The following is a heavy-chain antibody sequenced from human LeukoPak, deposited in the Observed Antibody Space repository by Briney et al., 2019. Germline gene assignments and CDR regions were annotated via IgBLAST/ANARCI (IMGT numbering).Heavy chain of an antibody. CDR2: TSASGGST. D-gene: IGHD5-12*01. Sequence: GGSLRLSCAASGFTFSSYAMSWVRQAPGKGLEWVSSTSASGGSTYYADSVKGRFTISRDNSKNTLYLQLNSLRAEDTAVYYCAKGLNGYDFDYWGQGALVTVSS. CDR3: AKGLNGYDFDY. CDR1: GFTFSSYA. V-gene: IGHV3-23*01. J-gene: IGHJ4*02.